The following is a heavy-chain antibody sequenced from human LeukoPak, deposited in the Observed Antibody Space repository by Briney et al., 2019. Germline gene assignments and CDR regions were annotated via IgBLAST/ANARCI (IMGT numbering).Heavy chain of an antibody. CDR3: AGKRWLQHEEAFDI. CDR1: GGSITGYY. D-gene: IGHD5-24*01. CDR2: IYYSGST. Sequence: SETLSLTCTVSGGSITGYYWSWIRQPPGKGLEWIGYIYYSGSTNYTPSLKSRVTISVDTSKNQFSLKLSSVTAADTAVYYCAGKRWLQHEEAFDIWGQGTMVTVSS. V-gene: IGHV4-59*01. J-gene: IGHJ3*02.